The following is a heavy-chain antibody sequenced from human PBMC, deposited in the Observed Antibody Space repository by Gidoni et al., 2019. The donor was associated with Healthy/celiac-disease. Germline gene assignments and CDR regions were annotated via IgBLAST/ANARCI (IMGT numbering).Heavy chain of an antibody. CDR2: IYYSGST. CDR3: AIQIGYSSSWYDY. CDR1: GGSISSSSYY. V-gene: IGHV4-39*01. D-gene: IGHD6-13*01. Sequence: QLQLQESGPGLVKPSETLSLTCTVSGGSISSSSYYWGWIRQPPGTGREWSGSIYYSGSTYYNPSLKSRVTISVDTSKNQFSLKLSSVTAADTAVYYCAIQIGYSSSWYDYWGQGTLVTVSS. J-gene: IGHJ4*02.